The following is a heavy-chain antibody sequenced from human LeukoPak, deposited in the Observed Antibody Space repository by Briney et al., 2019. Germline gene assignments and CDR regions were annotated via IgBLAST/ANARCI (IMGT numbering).Heavy chain of an antibody. D-gene: IGHD4-17*01. CDR3: ATGPPLYGDYVSREWYY. CDR2: INHSGST. J-gene: IGHJ4*02. CDR1: GGSFSGYY. V-gene: IGHV4-34*01. Sequence: KPSETLSLTCAVFGGSFSGYYWSWIRQPPGKGLEWIGEINHSGSTNYNPSLKSRVTISVDTSKNQFSLKLSSVTAADTAVYYCATGPPLYGDYVSREWYYWGQGTLVTVSS.